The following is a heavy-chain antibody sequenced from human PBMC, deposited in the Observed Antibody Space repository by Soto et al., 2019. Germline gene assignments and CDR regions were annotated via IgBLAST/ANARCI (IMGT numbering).Heavy chain of an antibody. J-gene: IGHJ6*02. Sequence: SETLSLTCTVSGGSISSGGYYWSWIRQHPGKGLEWIGYIYHSGSTYYNPSLKSRVTISVDTSKNQFSLKLSSVTAADTAVYYCAREGDINWNYSYVWGQRTKVTVSS. CDR3: AREGDINWNYSYV. V-gene: IGHV4-31*03. CDR1: GGSISSGGYY. D-gene: IGHD1-7*01. CDR2: IYHSGST.